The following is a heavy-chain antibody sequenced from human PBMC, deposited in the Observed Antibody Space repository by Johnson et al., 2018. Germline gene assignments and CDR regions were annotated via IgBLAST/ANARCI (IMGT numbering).Heavy chain of an antibody. CDR2: ISSRSSTI. D-gene: IGHD3-3*01. J-gene: IGHJ6*02. Sequence: VQLVQSGGGLVQXGGSXRLXCAASGFTFSSYSMNWVRQAPGKGLEWVSYISSRSSTIYYADSVKGRFTISRDNAKNSLYPQMNSLRDEDTAVYYCARDGDLYYYYGMDVWGQGTTVTVSS. V-gene: IGHV3-48*02. CDR1: GFTFSSYS. CDR3: ARDGDLYYYYGMDV.